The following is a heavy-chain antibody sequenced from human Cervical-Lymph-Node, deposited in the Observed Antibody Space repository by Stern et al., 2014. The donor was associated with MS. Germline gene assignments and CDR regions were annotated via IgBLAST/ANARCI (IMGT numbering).Heavy chain of an antibody. CDR2: IKLSSGSA. D-gene: IGHD3-22*01. V-gene: IGHV1-46*03. CDR1: GYTFTNNY. J-gene: IGHJ4*02. CDR3: ARDQKNYDTGGFDY. Sequence: VQLVESGAEVKKPGASVRVSCKASGYTFTNNYMHWVRQAPGQGLEWMGIIKLSSGSASYAQKFQGRVTMTRDTSTGTVYMELSSLRSEDTAMYYCARDQKNYDTGGFDYWGQGTLVTVSS.